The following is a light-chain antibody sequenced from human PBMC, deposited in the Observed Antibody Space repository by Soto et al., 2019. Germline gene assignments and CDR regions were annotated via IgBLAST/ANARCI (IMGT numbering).Light chain of an antibody. CDR2: GAS. V-gene: IGKV3-15*01. CDR3: QQYNNWLPT. Sequence: EIVMTQSPATLSVSPGERATLSCRASQSVTSNLAWYQQKPGLAPRLLIYGASTRATGIPARFSGSGSGTEVTLTIISLLSEVVSVYFCQQYNNWLPTFGQGTRLEIK. J-gene: IGKJ5*01. CDR1: QSVTSN.